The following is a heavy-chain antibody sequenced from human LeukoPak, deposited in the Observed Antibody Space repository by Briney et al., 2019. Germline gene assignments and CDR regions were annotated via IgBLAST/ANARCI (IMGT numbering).Heavy chain of an antibody. V-gene: IGHV4-59*01. CDR1: GDSISSYY. CDR2: IYYSGST. D-gene: IGHD6-13*01. Sequence: SETLSLTCTVSGDSISSYYWSWIRQPPGKGLEWIGYIYYSGSTNSNPSLKSRVTISVDTSKNQFSLKLSSVTAADTAVYYCARVGRRQQLGWNFDYWGQGTLVTVS. CDR3: ARVGRRQQLGWNFDY. J-gene: IGHJ4*02.